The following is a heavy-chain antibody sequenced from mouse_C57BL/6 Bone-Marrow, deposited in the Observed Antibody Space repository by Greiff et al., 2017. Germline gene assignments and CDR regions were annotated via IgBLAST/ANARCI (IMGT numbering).Heavy chain of an antibody. V-gene: IGHV1-9*01. Sequence: VQLQQSGAELMKPGASVKLSCKATGYTFTGYWIEWVKQRPGHGLEWIGEIVPGSGSTNYNEKFKGKATFTADTSSNTAYMQLRSLTTEDSAIYYCARDSIITTVVATYPLGYWGQGTTLTVSS. CDR2: IVPGSGST. J-gene: IGHJ2*01. CDR3: ARDSIITTVVATYPLGY. CDR1: GYTFTGYW. D-gene: IGHD1-1*01.